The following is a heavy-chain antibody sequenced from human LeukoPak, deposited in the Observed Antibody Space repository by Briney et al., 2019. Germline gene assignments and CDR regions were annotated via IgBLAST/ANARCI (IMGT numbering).Heavy chain of an antibody. CDR3: ARDPRYCSSTSCYHPDYYYYYMDV. J-gene: IGHJ6*03. Sequence: GGSLRLSCTASGFTFSSYSMNWVRQAPGKGLEWVSYISSSSSTIYYADSVKGRFTISRDNAKNSLYLQMNSLRAEDTAVYYCARDPRYCSSTSCYHPDYYYYYMDVWGKGTTVTVSS. V-gene: IGHV3-48*01. D-gene: IGHD2-2*01. CDR1: GFTFSSYS. CDR2: ISSSSSTI.